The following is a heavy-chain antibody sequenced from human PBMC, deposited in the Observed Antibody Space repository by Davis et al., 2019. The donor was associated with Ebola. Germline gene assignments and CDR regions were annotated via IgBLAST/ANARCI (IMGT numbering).Heavy chain of an antibody. Sequence: AASVKVSCKASGYTFTSYGISWVRQAPGQGLEWMGQINPNSGGTNYAQKFQGRVTMTRDTSISTAYMELSRLRSDDTAVYYCARGLSIAARPNNWFDPWGQGTLVTVSS. CDR3: ARGLSIAARPNNWFDP. J-gene: IGHJ5*02. D-gene: IGHD6-6*01. CDR1: GYTFTSYG. CDR2: INPNSGGT. V-gene: IGHV1-2*06.